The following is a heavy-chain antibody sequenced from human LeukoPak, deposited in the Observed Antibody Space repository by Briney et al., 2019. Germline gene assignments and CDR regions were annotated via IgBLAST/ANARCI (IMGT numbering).Heavy chain of an antibody. Sequence: EGSLRLSCAASGFTFTTYWMHWVRQAPGKGLVWVSHINSDGSITSYADSVKGRFTISRDNAKNTLYLQMNSLRAEDTAVYYCARDAVDTANAVWGQGTTVTVSS. CDR1: GFTFTTYW. V-gene: IGHV3-74*01. J-gene: IGHJ6*02. CDR3: ARDAVDTANAV. CDR2: INSDGSIT. D-gene: IGHD5-18*01.